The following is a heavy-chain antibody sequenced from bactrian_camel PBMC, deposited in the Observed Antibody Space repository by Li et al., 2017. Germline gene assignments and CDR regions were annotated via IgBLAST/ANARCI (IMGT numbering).Heavy chain of an antibody. CDR3: AADRYGGSWRLGTLCVRTETAHNY. CDR1: GFTFSNYA. CDR2: INSGGGTT. V-gene: IGHV3S31*01. Sequence: LVESGGGLVQPGGSLRLSCAASGFTFSNYAMSWVRQAPGKGLEWVSAINSGGGTTYYTDSVKGRFTISKDNAKNLLLLQMNSLKPEDTGMYYCAADRYGGSWRLGTLCVRTETAHNYCGQGTQVTV. D-gene: IGHD6*01. J-gene: IGHJ4*01.